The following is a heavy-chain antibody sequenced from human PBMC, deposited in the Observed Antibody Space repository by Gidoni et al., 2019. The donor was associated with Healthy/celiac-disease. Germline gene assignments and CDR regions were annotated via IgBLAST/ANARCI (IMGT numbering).Heavy chain of an antibody. V-gene: IGHV4-39*01. CDR2: IYYSGST. CDR3: ARRDYGDYAIDY. Sequence: QLQLQESGPGLVKPSETLSLTCTVSGGSISSSSYYWGWIRQPPGKGLEWIGSIYYSGSTYYNPSLKSRVTRSVDTSKNQFSLKLSSVTAADTAVYYCARRDYGDYAIDYWGQGTLVTVSS. CDR1: GGSISSSSYY. J-gene: IGHJ4*02. D-gene: IGHD4-17*01.